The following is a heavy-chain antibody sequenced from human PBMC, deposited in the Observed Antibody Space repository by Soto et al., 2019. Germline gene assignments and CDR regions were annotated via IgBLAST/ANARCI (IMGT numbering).Heavy chain of an antibody. D-gene: IGHD2-15*01. J-gene: IGHJ6*02. CDR2: IYHTGST. CDR1: VYSVSSGYY. V-gene: IGHV4-38-2*02. CDR3: ARDGAHIVVVVAPQRDYYYGMAV. Sequence: PSETLSVTCAVPVYSVSSGYYWGWIRQPPGKGLEWIGSIYHTGSTYYNPSLKSRVTISVHTSTNQFSRKLISVTAADTAAYYGARDGAHIVVVVAPQRDYYYGMAVCAQGTTVPVSS.